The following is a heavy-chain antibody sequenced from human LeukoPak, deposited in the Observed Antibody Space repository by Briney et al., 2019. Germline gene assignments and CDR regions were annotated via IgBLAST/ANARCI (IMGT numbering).Heavy chain of an antibody. CDR2: IYYSGST. Sequence: SETLSLTCTVSGGSISSYYWSWIRQPPGKGLEWIGYIYYSGSTNYNPSLKSRVTISVDTSKNQFSLKLSSVTAADTAVYYCASLALYAPYYYDSSGYLYFDYWGQGTLVTVS. CDR3: ASLALYAPYYYDSSGYLYFDY. V-gene: IGHV4-59*01. CDR1: GGSISSYY. D-gene: IGHD3-22*01. J-gene: IGHJ4*02.